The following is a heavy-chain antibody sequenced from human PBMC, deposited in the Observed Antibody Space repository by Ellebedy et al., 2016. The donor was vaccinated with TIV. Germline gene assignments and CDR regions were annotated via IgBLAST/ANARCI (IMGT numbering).Heavy chain of an antibody. CDR3: ARDNSAVTTGFWYFDL. J-gene: IGHJ2*01. CDR1: GFTFSSYG. V-gene: IGHV3-30*03. Sequence: GESLKISCAASGFTFSSYGMHWVRQAPGKGLEWVAVISYDGSNKYYADSVKGRFTISRDNSKNTLYLQMNSLRAEDTAVYYCARDNSAVTTGFWYFDLWGRGTLVSVSS. CDR2: ISYDGSNK. D-gene: IGHD4-17*01.